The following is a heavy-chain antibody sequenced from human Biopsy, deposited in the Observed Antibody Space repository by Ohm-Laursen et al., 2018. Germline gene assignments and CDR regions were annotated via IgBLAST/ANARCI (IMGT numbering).Heavy chain of an antibody. Sequence: SETLSLTCTVSGGSISSYYWNWIRQPAGKGLEWIGRIYASGSTNFNPSLRSRVTMSIDTSKNQFSLRLSSVTAADTAVYYCARAAFGPFDSWGQGALVTVSS. V-gene: IGHV4-4*07. D-gene: IGHD3-16*01. CDR3: ARAAFGPFDS. J-gene: IGHJ4*02. CDR1: GGSISSYY. CDR2: IYASGST.